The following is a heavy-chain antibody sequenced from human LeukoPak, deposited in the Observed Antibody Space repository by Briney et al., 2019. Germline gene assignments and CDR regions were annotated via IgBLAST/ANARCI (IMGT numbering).Heavy chain of an antibody. V-gene: IGHV3-48*04. J-gene: IGHJ6*03. D-gene: IGHD2-2*01. Sequence: GSLRLSCAASGFTFSVYRMNWVRQAPGKGLEWVSYISSSSGTIYYADSVKGRVTISRDNVENSLHLQMNSLRVEDTAVYYCAREFEVPAAAPDYYYYYYIDVWGKGTTVAVSS. CDR2: ISSSSGTI. CDR3: AREFEVPAAAPDYYYYYYIDV. CDR1: GFTFSVYR.